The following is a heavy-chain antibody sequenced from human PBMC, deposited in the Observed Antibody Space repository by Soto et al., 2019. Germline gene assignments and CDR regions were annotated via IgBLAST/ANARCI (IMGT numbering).Heavy chain of an antibody. CDR3: AREGGDIVQMVYALPWY. CDR1: GYTFTDYY. Sequence: QVHLVQSGAEVKQPGASVKVSCKASGYTFTDYYMHWVRQAPGQGLEWMGWINPNSGATSYAQRFQGRVIMTWDTSISTAYMELSRLTSDDTAVYYCAREGGDIVQMVYALPWYWGQGTLVTVSS. D-gene: IGHD2-8*01. J-gene: IGHJ4*02. CDR2: INPNSGAT. V-gene: IGHV1-2*02.